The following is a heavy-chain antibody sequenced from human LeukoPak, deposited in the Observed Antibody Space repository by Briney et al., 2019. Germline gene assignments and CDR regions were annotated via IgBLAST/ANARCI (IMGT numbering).Heavy chain of an antibody. Sequence: GGSLRLSCAASGFTFSTYWMHWVRQAPGKGLVWVSRTNSDGSSTSYADSVKGRFTISRDNAKNTLYLQMNSLRAEDTAVYYCARDLRGYSGYDSAFDIWGQGTMVTVSS. D-gene: IGHD5-12*01. CDR3: ARDLRGYSGYDSAFDI. CDR2: TNSDGSST. CDR1: GFTFSTYW. V-gene: IGHV3-74*01. J-gene: IGHJ3*02.